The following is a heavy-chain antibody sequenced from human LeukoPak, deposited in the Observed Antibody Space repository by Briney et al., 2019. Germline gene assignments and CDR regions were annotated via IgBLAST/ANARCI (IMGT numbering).Heavy chain of an antibody. J-gene: IGHJ5*02. CDR1: GYTYTGYY. Sequence: GASVKVSCKASGYTYTGYYMHWVRQAPGQGLEWMGWINPNSGGTNYAQKFQGRVTMTRDTSISTAYMELSRLRSDDTAVYYCARGVVPAALRNWFDPWGQGTLVTVS. V-gene: IGHV1-2*02. CDR2: INPNSGGT. CDR3: ARGVVPAALRNWFDP. D-gene: IGHD2-2*01.